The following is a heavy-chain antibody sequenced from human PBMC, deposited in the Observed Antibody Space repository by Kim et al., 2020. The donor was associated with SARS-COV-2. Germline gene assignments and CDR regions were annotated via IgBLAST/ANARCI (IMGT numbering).Heavy chain of an antibody. CDR1: GGSISSSSYY. Sequence: SETLSLTCTVSGGSISSSSYYWGWIRQPPGKGLEWIGSIYYSGSTYYNPSLKSRVTISVDTSKNQFSLKLSSVTAADTAVYYCASLLRSFRGVKTYYYYYGMDVWGQGTTVTVSS. CDR2: IYYSGST. V-gene: IGHV4-39*01. D-gene: IGHD3-10*01. CDR3: ASLLRSFRGVKTYYYYYGMDV. J-gene: IGHJ6*02.